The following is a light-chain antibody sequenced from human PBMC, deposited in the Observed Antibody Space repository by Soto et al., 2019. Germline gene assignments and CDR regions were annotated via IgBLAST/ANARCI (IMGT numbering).Light chain of an antibody. CDR2: AAS. CDR1: RGITTL. Sequence: DIQLTQSPSFLSASIGDRVTITCRATRGITTLLAWYQQKPWKAPNLLIYAASSLHGGVPSRFSGSGFGTEFTLTISSLQPDDFATYYCQQYNSYSTFGQGTKVDIK. J-gene: IGKJ1*01. CDR3: QQYNSYST. V-gene: IGKV1-9*01.